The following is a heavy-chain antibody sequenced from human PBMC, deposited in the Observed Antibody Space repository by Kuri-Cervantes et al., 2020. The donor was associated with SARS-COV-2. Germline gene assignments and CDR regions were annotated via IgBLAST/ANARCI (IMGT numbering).Heavy chain of an antibody. Sequence: GESLKISCAASEFTFSSYSMNWVRQAPGKGLEWVSYISSSSSTIYYADSVKGRFTISRDNAKNSLYLQMNSLRAEDTAVCYCASDWGIDFWSGYYTSYYYGMDVWGQGTTVTVSS. D-gene: IGHD3-3*01. CDR3: ASDWGIDFWSGYYTSYYYGMDV. CDR2: ISSSSSTI. CDR1: EFTFSSYS. J-gene: IGHJ6*02. V-gene: IGHV3-48*01.